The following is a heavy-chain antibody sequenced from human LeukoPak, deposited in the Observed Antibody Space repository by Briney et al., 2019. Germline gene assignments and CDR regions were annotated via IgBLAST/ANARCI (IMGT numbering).Heavy chain of an antibody. CDR2: INPNSGGT. CDR1: GYTFTGYY. Sequence: GASVKVSCKASGYTFTGYYLHWVRQVPGQGLEWMGWINPNSGGTNYAQKFQGRVTMTRDTSITTAYMELSRLTSDDTAVYYCARGSNWGWNWFDPWGQGTLVTVSS. V-gene: IGHV1-2*02. D-gene: IGHD7-27*01. CDR3: ARGSNWGWNWFDP. J-gene: IGHJ5*02.